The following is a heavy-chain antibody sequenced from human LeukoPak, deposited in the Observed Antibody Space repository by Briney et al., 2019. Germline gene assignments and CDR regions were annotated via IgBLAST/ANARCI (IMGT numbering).Heavy chain of an antibody. V-gene: IGHV6-1*01. D-gene: IGHD3-10*01. CDR1: GDSVSSNSAA. CDR3: ARDVVWFGELKAQPPYHGMDV. Sequence: PSQTLSLTCAISGDSVSSNSAAWNWIRQSPSRGLEWLGRTVERPKWYNDYAVSVKSLITNNPDTSKNQFSLQLNSVTPEDTAVYYCARDVVWFGELKAQPPYHGMDVWGQGTTVTVSS. CDR2: TVERPKWYN. J-gene: IGHJ6*02.